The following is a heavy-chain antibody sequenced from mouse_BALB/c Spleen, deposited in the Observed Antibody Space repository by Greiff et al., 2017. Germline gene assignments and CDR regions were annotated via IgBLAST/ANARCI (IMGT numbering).Heavy chain of an antibody. V-gene: IGHV3-6*02. CDR3: AMPSKSLCAMEY. CDR1: GYSITSGYY. Sequence: EVKLMESGPGLVKPSQSLSLTCSVTGYSITSGYYWNWIRQFPGNQLEWMGYISYDGSNNYNPSLKNRISITLDTSKNQFFLKLNSVTTEDTATYYCAMPSKSLCAMEYWGQGTSVTVSS. D-gene: IGHD6-2*01. J-gene: IGHJ4*01. CDR2: ISYDGSN.